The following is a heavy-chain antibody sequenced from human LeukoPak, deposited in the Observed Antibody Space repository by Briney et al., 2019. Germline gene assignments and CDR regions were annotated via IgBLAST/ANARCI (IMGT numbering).Heavy chain of an antibody. V-gene: IGHV4-30-4*01. CDR1: GGSISSGDYY. J-gene: IGHJ4*02. CDR3: ARGDAAMVDY. CDR2: IYYTGST. D-gene: IGHD5-18*01. Sequence: TSETLSLTCTVSGGSISSGDYYWSWIRQPPGQGLEWMGYIYYTGSTSYNPSLKSRVSMSVDTSKNHFSLKLSSVTAADTAVYYCARGDAAMVDYWGQGTLVTVSS.